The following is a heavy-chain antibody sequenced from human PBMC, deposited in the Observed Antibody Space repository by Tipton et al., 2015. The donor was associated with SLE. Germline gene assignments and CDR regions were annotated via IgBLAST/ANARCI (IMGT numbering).Heavy chain of an antibody. Sequence: SLRLSCAASGFTFSTYAMNWVRQAPGKGLEWVAVIAYDGRRKYYADSVKGRFTISRDSSYNTLFLQMNSLRSEDTAIYYCARDRSSGDADLTFDSWGQGTLVTVSS. J-gene: IGHJ4*02. V-gene: IGHV3-30*03. CDR1: GFTFSTYA. D-gene: IGHD1-26*01. CDR3: ARDRSSGDADLTFDS. CDR2: IAYDGRRK.